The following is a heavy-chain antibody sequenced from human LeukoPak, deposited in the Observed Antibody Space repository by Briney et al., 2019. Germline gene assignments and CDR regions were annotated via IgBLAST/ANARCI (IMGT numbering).Heavy chain of an antibody. CDR2: ISSSGGST. CDR1: GFTFSSYA. J-gene: IGHJ6*03. V-gene: IGHV3-23*01. Sequence: GGSLRLSCAASGFTFSSYAMSWVRQAPGKGLEWVSAISSSGGSTYYADSVMGRFTISRDNSKNTLYLQMNSLRAEDTAVYYCAKAPRHDFWSGYSREDYYYMDVWGKGTTVTVSS. CDR3: AKAPRHDFWSGYSREDYYYMDV. D-gene: IGHD3-3*01.